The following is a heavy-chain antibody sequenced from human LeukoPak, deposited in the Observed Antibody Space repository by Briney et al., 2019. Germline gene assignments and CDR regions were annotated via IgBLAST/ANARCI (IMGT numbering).Heavy chain of an antibody. J-gene: IGHJ4*02. CDR2: IGWNSGSI. V-gene: IGHV3-9*01. D-gene: IGHD4-17*01. CDR3: AKDPSRDYEGST. Sequence: PGMSLRLSCTASGFTFHGTATHWVRQRPGQGLEWVSGIGWNSGSIGYADSVKGRFTISRDNAKNALYLQMNSLRTEDTAFYFCAKDPSRDYEGSTWGQGTLVTVSS. CDR1: GFTFHGTA.